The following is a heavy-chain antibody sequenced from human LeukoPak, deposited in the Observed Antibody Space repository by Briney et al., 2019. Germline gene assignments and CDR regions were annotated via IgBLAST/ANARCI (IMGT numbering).Heavy chain of an antibody. V-gene: IGHV3-33*01. CDR2: IWYDGSYK. D-gene: IGHD3-22*01. Sequence: GGSLRLSCAASGFTFSNCGMHWVRQAPGKGLEWVAVIWYDGSYKYYADSVKGRFTISRDNSKNTLYLQMNSLRAEDTAVYYCARDLGYYDSSGYSDPNYYYGMDVWGQGTTVTVSS. J-gene: IGHJ6*02. CDR1: GFTFSNCG. CDR3: ARDLGYYDSSGYSDPNYYYGMDV.